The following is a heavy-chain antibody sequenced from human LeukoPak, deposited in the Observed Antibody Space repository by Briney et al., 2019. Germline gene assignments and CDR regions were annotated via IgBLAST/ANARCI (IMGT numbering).Heavy chain of an antibody. CDR1: GFTFSSYA. V-gene: IGHV3-23*01. Sequence: GGSLRLSCAASGFTFSSYAMSWVRQAPGKGLEWVSAISGSGGSTYYADSVKGRFTISRDNSKNTLYLQMNSLRAEDTAVYYCAKEPYYDYVWGRYRFFDYWGQGTLVTVSS. J-gene: IGHJ4*02. CDR3: AKEPYYDYVWGRYRFFDY. CDR2: ISGSGGST. D-gene: IGHD3-16*02.